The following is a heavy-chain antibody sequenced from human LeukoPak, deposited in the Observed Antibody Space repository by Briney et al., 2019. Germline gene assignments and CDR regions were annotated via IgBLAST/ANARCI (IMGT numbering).Heavy chain of an antibody. V-gene: IGHV4-34*01. CDR2: INHSGST. J-gene: IGHJ5*02. Sequence: PSKTLSLTCAVYGGSFSGYYWSWIRQPPGKGLEWIGEINHSGSTNYNPSLKSRVTISVDTSKNQFSLKLSSVTAADTAVYYCARGQPDYDILTGYPINWFDPWGQGTLVTVSS. D-gene: IGHD3-9*01. CDR3: ARGQPDYDILTGYPINWFDP. CDR1: GGSFSGYY.